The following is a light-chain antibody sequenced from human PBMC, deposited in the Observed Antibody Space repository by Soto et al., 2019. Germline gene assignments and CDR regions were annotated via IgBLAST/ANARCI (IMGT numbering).Light chain of an antibody. V-gene: IGLV2-14*01. CDR3: SSHTSGSTRV. CDR2: EVT. CDR1: SGDVGGYVY. Sequence: QSALTQPASVSGSPGQSIAISCTGTSGDVGGYVYVSWYQQHPDKAPKLMIYEVTKRPSWVSNRFSGSKSGNTASLTISGLQPEDEADYYCSSHTSGSTRVFGSGTKLTVL. J-gene: IGLJ1*01.